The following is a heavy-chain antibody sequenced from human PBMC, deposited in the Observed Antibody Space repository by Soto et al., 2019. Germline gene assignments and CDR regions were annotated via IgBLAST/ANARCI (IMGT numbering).Heavy chain of an antibody. D-gene: IGHD3-16*01. V-gene: IGHV3-23*01. J-gene: IGHJ4*02. CDR3: AKGGRANRQAFDY. Sequence: PGGSLRLSCAASGFTFSSYAMSWVRQAPGKGLEWVSAISGSGGSTYYADSVKGRFTISRDNSKNTLYLQMNSLRSEDTAVYYCAKGGRANRQAFDYWGQGTLVTVSS. CDR1: GFTFSSYA. CDR2: ISGSGGST.